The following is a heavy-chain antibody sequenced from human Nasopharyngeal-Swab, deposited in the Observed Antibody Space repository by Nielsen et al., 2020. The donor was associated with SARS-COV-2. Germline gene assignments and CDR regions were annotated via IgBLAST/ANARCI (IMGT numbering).Heavy chain of an antibody. J-gene: IGHJ6*02. CDR2: ISSSSSYI. D-gene: IGHD1-20*01. CDR3: ARHNWNDDGMDV. Sequence: GGSLRLSCAASGFTFSNYGMHWVRQAPGKGLEWVSSISSSSSYIYYADSVKGRFTISRDNAKNSLYLQMNSLRAEDTAVYYCARHNWNDDGMDVWGQGTTVTVSS. CDR1: GFTFSNYG. V-gene: IGHV3-21*01.